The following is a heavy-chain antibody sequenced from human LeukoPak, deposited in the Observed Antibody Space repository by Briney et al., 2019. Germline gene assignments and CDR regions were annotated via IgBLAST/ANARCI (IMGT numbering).Heavy chain of an antibody. D-gene: IGHD3-22*01. CDR3: ARGTYFYDGSAYLGAFDI. CDR2: ISYSGST. J-gene: IGHJ3*02. Sequence: PSETLSLTCTVSGAAVTSGAYYWSWIRQHPGKGLEWIGSISYSGSTYYYPSLKSRVNISLDTSKNQFSLKLSSVTAADTAVYYCARGTYFYDGSAYLGAFDIWGQGTMVTVSS. CDR1: GAAVTSGAYY. V-gene: IGHV4-31*03.